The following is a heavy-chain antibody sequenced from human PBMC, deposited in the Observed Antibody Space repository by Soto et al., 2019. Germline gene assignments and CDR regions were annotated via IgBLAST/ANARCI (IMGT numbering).Heavy chain of an antibody. CDR2: IIPIFGTA. Sequence: GASVKVSCKASGGTFSSYAISWVRQAPGQGLEWMGGIIPIFGTANYAQKFQGRVTITADESTSTAYMELSSLRSEDTAVYYCGRFFLTRLHPYCAMDVWGQATTVSV. J-gene: IGHJ6*02. V-gene: IGHV1-69*13. CDR1: GGTFSSYA. D-gene: IGHD3-9*01. CDR3: GRFFLTRLHPYCAMDV.